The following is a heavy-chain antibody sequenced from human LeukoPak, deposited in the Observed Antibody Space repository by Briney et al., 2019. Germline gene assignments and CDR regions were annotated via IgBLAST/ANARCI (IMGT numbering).Heavy chain of an antibody. V-gene: IGHV3-23*01. CDR1: GFTFSSYA. D-gene: IGHD4-17*01. CDR3: ARSKPAYGYGDKRGYDAFDI. CDR2: ISGSGGST. J-gene: IGHJ3*02. Sequence: SGGSLRLSCAASGFTFSSYAMSWVRQAPGKGLEWVSAISGSGGSTYYADSVKGRFTISRDNSKNTLYLQMNSLRVEDTAVYYCARSKPAYGYGDKRGYDAFDIWGQGTMVTVSS.